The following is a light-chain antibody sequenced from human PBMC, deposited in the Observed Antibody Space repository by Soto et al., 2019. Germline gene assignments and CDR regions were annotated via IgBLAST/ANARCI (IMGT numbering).Light chain of an antibody. Sequence: DIQMTQSPSTLSASVGDRVTITCRASQSISSWLAWYQQKPGKAPKLLIYKASSVESGVPSKFSGSGSGTEFTLTISSLQPDDFATYYCQQYNSYSPYTFGQGTKLEIK. CDR1: QSISSW. V-gene: IGKV1-5*03. J-gene: IGKJ2*01. CDR3: QQYNSYSPYT. CDR2: KAS.